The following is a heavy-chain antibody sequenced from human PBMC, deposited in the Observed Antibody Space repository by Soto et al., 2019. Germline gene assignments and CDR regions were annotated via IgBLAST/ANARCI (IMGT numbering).Heavy chain of an antibody. J-gene: IGHJ3*02. V-gene: IGHV4-59*08. Sequence: QVQLQESGPGLMKPSETLSLTCTVSGGSISTYYWSWIRQPPGKGLEWIGYIYYSGSTNYNPSLKSRVTISVDTSRDQFSLRLSSVTAADTAVYYCARHLTTYNSGYDYDTFDIWGQGTMVTVSS. CDR3: ARHLTTYNSGYDYDTFDI. D-gene: IGHD5-12*01. CDR2: IYYSGST. CDR1: GGSISTYY.